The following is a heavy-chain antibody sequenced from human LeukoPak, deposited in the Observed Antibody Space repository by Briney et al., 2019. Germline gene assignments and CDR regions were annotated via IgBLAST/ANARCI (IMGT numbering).Heavy chain of an antibody. CDR3: ATAHPLLWFGELFSY. Sequence: GASVKVSCKVSGYTLTELSMHWVRQAPGKGLEWMGGFDPEVGETIYAQKFQGRVTMTEDTSTDTAYMELSSLRSEDTAVYYCATAHPLLWFGELFSYWGQGTLVTVSS. CDR2: FDPEVGET. V-gene: IGHV1-24*01. CDR1: GYTLTELS. D-gene: IGHD3-10*01. J-gene: IGHJ4*02.